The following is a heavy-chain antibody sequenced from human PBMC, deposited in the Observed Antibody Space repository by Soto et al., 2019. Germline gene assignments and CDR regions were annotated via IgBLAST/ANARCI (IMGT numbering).Heavy chain of an antibody. J-gene: IGHJ6*02. CDR2: LHSGGDT. CDR3: ARDGPYYYASRMDV. V-gene: IGHV3-53*04. D-gene: IGHD3-10*01. CDR1: GIPVSSNY. Sequence: EVQLVESGGGLVQPGGSLRLSCVASGIPVSSNYMTWVRHAPGKGLEWVSVLHSGGDTYYANSVKGRFTISRHDSTNTLFLQMNSLTAEDTAVYYCARDGPYYYASRMDVWGQGTTVTVSS.